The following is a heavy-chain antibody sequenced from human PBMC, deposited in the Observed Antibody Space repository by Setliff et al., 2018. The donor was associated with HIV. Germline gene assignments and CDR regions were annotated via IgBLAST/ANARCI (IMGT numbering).Heavy chain of an antibody. D-gene: IGHD1-26*01. J-gene: IGHJ4*02. V-gene: IGHV1-46*01. CDR3: ARGWEGGMDY. CDR2: INPSGGST. Sequence: ASVKVSCKASGYTFTRYFMHCVRQAPGQGLEWLGMINPSGGSTWYAQKFQGRVTMTGDTSTNTLYMKLSSLRSEDTAVYYCARGWEGGMDYWGQGTLVTVSS. CDR1: GYTFTRYF.